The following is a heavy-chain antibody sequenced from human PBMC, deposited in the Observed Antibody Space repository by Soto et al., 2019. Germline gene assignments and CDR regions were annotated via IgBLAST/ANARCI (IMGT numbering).Heavy chain of an antibody. CDR2: LQTDGSHP. D-gene: IGHD2-21*02. Sequence: EVQLVESGGGLVQPGGSLRLSCVAAEFTFDYYWTHWVRQAPGEGLMWVSRLQTDGSHPDYADSVKSRFTISRDNAKNTVYLQMNNLRAEDTAVYYCARGGDPDYWGQGTLVTVSP. J-gene: IGHJ4*02. CDR3: ARGGDPDY. V-gene: IGHV3-74*01. CDR1: EFTFDYYW.